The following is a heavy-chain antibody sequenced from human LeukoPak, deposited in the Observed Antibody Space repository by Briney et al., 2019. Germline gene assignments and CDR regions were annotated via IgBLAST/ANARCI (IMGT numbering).Heavy chain of an antibody. CDR2: IIPIFGTA. Sequence: GSSVKVSCKASGGTFSSYAISWVRQAPGQGLEWMGGIIPIFGTANYAQKFQGRGTITTDESTSTAYMELSSLRSEDTAVYYCARVRGCSSTSCCRDHYYYYYMDVWGKGTTVTVSS. V-gene: IGHV1-69*05. J-gene: IGHJ6*03. D-gene: IGHD2-2*01. CDR3: ARVRGCSSTSCCRDHYYYYYMDV. CDR1: GGTFSSYA.